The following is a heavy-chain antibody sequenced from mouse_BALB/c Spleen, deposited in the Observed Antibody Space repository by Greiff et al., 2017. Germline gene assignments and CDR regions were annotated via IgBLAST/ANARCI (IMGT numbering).Heavy chain of an antibody. CDR1: GYSITSDYA. V-gene: IGHV3-2*02. J-gene: IGHJ2*01. CDR2: ISYSGST. CDR3: ARGGYFDY. Sequence: DVQLQESGPGLVKPSQSLSLTCTVTGYSITSDYAWNWIRQFPGNKLEWMGYISYSGSTSYNPSLKSRISITRDTSKNQFFLQLNSVTTEDTATYYCARGGYFDYWGQGTTLTVSS.